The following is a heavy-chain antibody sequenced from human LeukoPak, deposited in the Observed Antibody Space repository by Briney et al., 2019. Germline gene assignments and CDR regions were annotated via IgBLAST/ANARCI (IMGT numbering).Heavy chain of an antibody. Sequence: GGSLRLSCAASGFTFSSYAMTWVRQAPGKGLEWVSAISGGGSSTYYADSVKGRFTISRDNSKNTLYLQMNSLRAEDTAVYYCAKDTRSSSSRVTFDYWGQGTLVTVSS. CDR3: AKDTRSSSSRVTFDY. CDR2: ISGGGSST. J-gene: IGHJ4*02. CDR1: GFTFSSYA. V-gene: IGHV3-23*01. D-gene: IGHD6-13*01.